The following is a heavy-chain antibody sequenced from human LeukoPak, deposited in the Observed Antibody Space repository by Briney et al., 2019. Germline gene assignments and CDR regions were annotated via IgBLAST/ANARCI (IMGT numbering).Heavy chain of an antibody. Sequence: ASVKVSCKASGYTSTSYGISWVRQAPGQGLEWMGWISAYNGNTNYAQKLQGRVTMSTDTSTSTAYMELRSLRFDDTAIYYCAKDWHILTGRNCFDPWGQGTLVTVSS. J-gene: IGHJ5*02. V-gene: IGHV1-18*01. CDR3: AKDWHILTGRNCFDP. CDR2: ISAYNGNT. CDR1: GYTSTSYG. D-gene: IGHD3-9*01.